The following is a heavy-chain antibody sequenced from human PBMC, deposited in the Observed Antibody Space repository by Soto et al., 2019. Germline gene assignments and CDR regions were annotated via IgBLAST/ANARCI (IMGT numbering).Heavy chain of an antibody. D-gene: IGHD2-15*01. J-gene: IGHJ4*02. CDR2: VDQSGST. CDR3: ARDRQRGYCTGGSCYSYFDY. CDR1: GGSFSGYY. V-gene: IGHV4-34*01. Sequence: QVQLQQWGAGLLKPSETLSLTCAIYGGSFSGYYWSGIRQPPGMGLEWIGEVDQSGSTNYNPSLKSRVTISGDTSKNQCSLKVNSVTAADTAVDYWARDRQRGYCTGGSCYSYFDYWGQGALVIVSS.